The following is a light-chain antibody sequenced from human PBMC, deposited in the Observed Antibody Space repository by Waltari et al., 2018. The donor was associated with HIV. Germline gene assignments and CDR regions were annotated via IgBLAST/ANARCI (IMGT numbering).Light chain of an antibody. V-gene: IGLV3-1*01. Sequence: SYELTQPPSVSVSPGQTASITCSGDKLGDKYACWYHQKPGQSPVLVIDQDRKRPSGIPERFSGSNSGNTATLTISGTQAMDEADYYCQAWDSNTWVFGGGTKLTVL. CDR3: QAWDSNTWV. CDR2: QDR. J-gene: IGLJ3*02. CDR1: KLGDKY.